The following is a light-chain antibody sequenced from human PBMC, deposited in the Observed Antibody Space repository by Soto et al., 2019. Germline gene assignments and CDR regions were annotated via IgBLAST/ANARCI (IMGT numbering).Light chain of an antibody. J-gene: IGKJ2*01. CDR2: AAS. CDR3: QQTYNTPHT. CDR1: QSISSY. V-gene: IGKV1-39*01. Sequence: DIQMTQSPPSLSASVGDRVTITCRASQSISSYLNWYQQKPGKAPKLLIYAASSLQSGVPSRFSGSGSGTDFTLTISSLQPEDYATYYCQQTYNTPHTFGQGTNLEIK.